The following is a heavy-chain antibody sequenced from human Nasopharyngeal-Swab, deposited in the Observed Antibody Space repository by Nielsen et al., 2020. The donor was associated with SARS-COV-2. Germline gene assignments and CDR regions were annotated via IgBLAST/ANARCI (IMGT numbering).Heavy chain of an antibody. J-gene: IGHJ3*02. Sequence: GESLKISCKGSGYSFTSYWISWVRQMPGKGLEWMGRIDPSDSYTNYSPSFQGHVTISADKSISTVYLQWSSLKASDTAMYYCARRQTTVVTLDAFDIWGQGTMVTVSS. D-gene: IGHD4-23*01. CDR2: IDPSDSYT. V-gene: IGHV5-10-1*01. CDR1: GYSFTSYW. CDR3: ARRQTTVVTLDAFDI.